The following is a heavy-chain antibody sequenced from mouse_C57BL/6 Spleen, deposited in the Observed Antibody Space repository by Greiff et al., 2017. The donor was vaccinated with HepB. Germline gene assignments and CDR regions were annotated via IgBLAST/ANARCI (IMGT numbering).Heavy chain of an antibody. V-gene: IGHV1-50*01. J-gene: IGHJ2*01. CDR3: ANYYGSRDFDY. CDR1: GYTFTSYW. D-gene: IGHD1-1*01. Sequence: VQLQQPGAELVKPGASVKLSCKASGYTFTSYWMQWVKQRPGQGLEWIGEIDPSDSYTNYNQKFKGKATLTVDTSSSTAYMQLSSLTSEDSAVYYCANYYGSRDFDYWGQGTTLTVSS. CDR2: IDPSDSYT.